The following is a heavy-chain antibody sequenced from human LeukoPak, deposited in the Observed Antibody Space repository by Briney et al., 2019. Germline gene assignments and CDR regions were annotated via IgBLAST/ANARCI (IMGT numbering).Heavy chain of an antibody. Sequence: GGSPRLSCAASGFIVSSSYMSWVRQAPGKGLEWVSVIFSINTTYYADSVKGRFTISRDNSKNMVYLQMNSLRDEDTAIYYCARRPRGVNYGYYGGQGTLVIVSS. V-gene: IGHV3-53*01. CDR2: IFSINTT. J-gene: IGHJ4*02. D-gene: IGHD3-10*01. CDR1: GFIVSSSY. CDR3: ARRPRGVNYGYY.